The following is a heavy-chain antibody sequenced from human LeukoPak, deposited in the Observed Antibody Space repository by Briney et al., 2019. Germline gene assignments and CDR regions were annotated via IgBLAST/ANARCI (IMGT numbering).Heavy chain of an antibody. CDR1: GGSFSGYY. Sequence: PSETLSLTCTVYGGSFSGYYLSWIRQPPGKGLEWIGEINHSGSTNYNPPLKRRGTISDNKSKNHFSLMLRTVTAADTAVYFCARGPSYCDFWGQGTLVTVSS. CDR2: INHSGST. CDR3: ARGPSYCDF. J-gene: IGHJ4*02. V-gene: IGHV4-34*01.